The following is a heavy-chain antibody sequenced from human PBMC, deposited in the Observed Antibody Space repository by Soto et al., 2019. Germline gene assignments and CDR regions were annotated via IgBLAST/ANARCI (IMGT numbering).Heavy chain of an antibody. CDR3: AHVFNAISGPHRYIDY. CDR2: ISNNGAHT. J-gene: IGHJ4*02. Sequence: PGWSLRLSCAASGFTFSNYEMHWVRQAPGKGLEYVSGISNNGAHTDYAKSVKGRFTISRDNSENTLYLQMGSLRAEDMALYYCAHVFNAISGPHRYIDYWGQGTLVTVSS. CDR1: GFTFSNYE. D-gene: IGHD3-10*01. V-gene: IGHV3-64*01.